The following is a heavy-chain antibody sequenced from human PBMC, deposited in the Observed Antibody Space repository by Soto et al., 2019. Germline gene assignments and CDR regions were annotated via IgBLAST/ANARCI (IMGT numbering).Heavy chain of an antibody. V-gene: IGHV1-18*01. D-gene: IGHD3-22*01. CDR1: GYSFATSG. Sequence: QVKLVQSGTEVKQPGASMKVSCKASGYSFATSGISWVRQDPGQGLEWMGWISAYNGNTNYDQKLQERVTMTTDTSTSTAYLELRNLRSDDTAVYYCARAGQYYDSSGYANWGQGTLVTVSS. CDR3: ARAGQYYDSSGYAN. CDR2: ISAYNGNT. J-gene: IGHJ4*02.